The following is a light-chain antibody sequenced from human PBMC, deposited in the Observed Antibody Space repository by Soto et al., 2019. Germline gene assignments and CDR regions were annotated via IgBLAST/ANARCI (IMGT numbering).Light chain of an antibody. V-gene: IGKV3-20*01. CDR1: QSVSDGY. Sequence: EVVLTQSPATLSLSPGERATLSCRASQSVSDGYLAWYQQRPGQTPRLVIYGASSRASGSPDRFSGGGSGTDFTLSISRLEPEDFAVYFCHHYGASPLYIFGQGTKLEMK. CDR3: HHYGASPLYI. CDR2: GAS. J-gene: IGKJ2*01.